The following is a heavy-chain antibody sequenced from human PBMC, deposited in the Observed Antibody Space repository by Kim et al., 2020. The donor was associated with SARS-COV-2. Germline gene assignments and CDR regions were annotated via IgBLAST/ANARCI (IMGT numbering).Heavy chain of an antibody. CDR1: GGSISSSPDF. J-gene: IGHJ4*02. V-gene: IGHV4-39*01. CDR3: VRHSRLLWDS. Sequence: SETLSLTCAVSGGSISSSPDFWGWVRQPPGKGLEFIGTIHYSGNTYYNPSLKTRATVSVDTSKNQFSLKLNSVTAADSALYYCVRHSRLLWDSWGQGTLVTVSS. D-gene: IGHD3-10*01. CDR2: IHYSGNT.